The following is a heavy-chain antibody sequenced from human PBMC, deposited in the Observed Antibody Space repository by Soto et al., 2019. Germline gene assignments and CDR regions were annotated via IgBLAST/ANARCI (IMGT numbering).Heavy chain of an antibody. CDR3: ARDKGDIVVGVEDYYFDY. CDR2: IWYDGSNK. J-gene: IGHJ4*02. CDR1: GFTFSSYG. V-gene: IGHV3-33*01. D-gene: IGHD2-15*01. Sequence: QVQLVESGGGVVQPGRSLRLSCAASGFTFSSYGMHWVRQAPGKGLEWVAVIWYDGSNKYYADSVKGRFTISRDNSKNTLYLQMNSLRAEDTAVYYCARDKGDIVVGVEDYYFDYWGQGTLVTVSS.